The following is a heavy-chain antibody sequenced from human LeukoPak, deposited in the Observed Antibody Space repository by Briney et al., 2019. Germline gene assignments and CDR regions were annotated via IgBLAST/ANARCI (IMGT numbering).Heavy chain of an antibody. Sequence: PGGSLRLSCADSGXTFGTSAMHWARQAPGKGLEWVAVVSFDGSNEKYADSVRGRFTISRDNSKKMLYLQMNSLSREDTAVYYCVRGVGYTLLSWGQGTLVTVSS. CDR2: VSFDGSNE. J-gene: IGHJ5*02. CDR1: GXTFGTSA. CDR3: VRGVGYTLLS. D-gene: IGHD1-1*01. V-gene: IGHV3-30-3*01.